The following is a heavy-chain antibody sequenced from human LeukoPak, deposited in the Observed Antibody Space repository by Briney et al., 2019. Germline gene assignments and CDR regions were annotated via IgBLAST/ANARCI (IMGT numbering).Heavy chain of an antibody. CDR3: ARRFWRTYGYFDY. CDR1: GFTFSRYW. Sequence: PGGSLRLSCVASGFTFSRYWMSWVRQAPGKGLEWIGYIYYSGSTNYNPSLKSRVTISVDTSKNQFSLKLSSVTAADTAVYYCARRFWRTYGYFDYWGQGTLVTVSS. V-gene: IGHV4-59*01. J-gene: IGHJ4*02. CDR2: IYYSGST. D-gene: IGHD2-8*01.